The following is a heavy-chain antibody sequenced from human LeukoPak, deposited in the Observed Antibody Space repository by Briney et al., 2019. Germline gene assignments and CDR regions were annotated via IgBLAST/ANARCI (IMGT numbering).Heavy chain of an antibody. V-gene: IGHV3-7*03. Sequence: GGSLRLSCAASGFNFRDHWMDWVRQAPGKGLEWVGHIKTDGSETYYLDSLRGRFSISRDNTNNAPYLQMNSLRVEDTAVYYCVKNNGWFHLAQWGQGTLVTVSS. D-gene: IGHD6-19*01. CDR2: IKTDGSET. CDR3: VKNNGWFHLAQ. J-gene: IGHJ4*02. CDR1: GFNFRDHW.